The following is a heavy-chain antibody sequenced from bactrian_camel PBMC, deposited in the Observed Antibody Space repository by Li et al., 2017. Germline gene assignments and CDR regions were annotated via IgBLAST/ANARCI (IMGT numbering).Heavy chain of an antibody. Sequence: HVQLVESGGGLVQPGGSLRLSCAASGFTFSPYWMDWVRQAPGKGLEWVSLISGDSGRTYYADSVKGRFTISRDIAKNIVYLQMNSLKTEDTGVYYCATDAFYGGSWTYHNWGLGTQVTVS. D-gene: IGHD6*01. V-gene: IGHV3S1*01. J-gene: IGHJ4*01. CDR1: GFTFSPYW. CDR2: ISGDSGRT. CDR3: ATDAFYGGSWTYHN.